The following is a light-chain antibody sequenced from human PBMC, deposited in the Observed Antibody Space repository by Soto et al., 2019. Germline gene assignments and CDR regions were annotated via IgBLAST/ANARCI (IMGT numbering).Light chain of an antibody. CDR3: QSYDSSLSGYV. V-gene: IGLV1-40*01. CDR2: ENN. CDR1: SSNIGAGYE. J-gene: IGLJ1*01. Sequence: QSVLTQPPSVSEAPGQRVTISCTGSSSNIGAGYEAHWYQQVPGTAPKLLIYENNNRPSGVPDRFSGSKSGTSASLAITGRQAEDEAEYYCQSYDSSLSGYVFGTWTKVTVL.